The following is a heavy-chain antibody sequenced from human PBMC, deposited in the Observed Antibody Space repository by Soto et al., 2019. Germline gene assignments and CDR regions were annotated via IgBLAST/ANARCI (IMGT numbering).Heavy chain of an antibody. CDR2: VLASGTGT. CDR3: ASVRVGY. CDR1: GFTFSTLA. J-gene: IGHJ4*02. Sequence: EVQLLESGGGSVQPGGSLRLSCAASGFTFSTLAMTWVRQAPGKGLEWVSSVLASGTGTYYADSVKGRFTISRDNSKNTVYLQMNSLSSEDTALYYCASVRVGYWGQGNLVTVSS. D-gene: IGHD1-26*01. V-gene: IGHV3-23*01.